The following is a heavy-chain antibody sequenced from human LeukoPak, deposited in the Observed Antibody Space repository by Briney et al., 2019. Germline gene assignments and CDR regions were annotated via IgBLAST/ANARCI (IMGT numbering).Heavy chain of an antibody. D-gene: IGHD2-2*01. V-gene: IGHV4-59*12. CDR1: GGSISGYY. CDR3: ARVLVVPAYYFDY. J-gene: IGHJ4*02. CDR2: IYHSGST. Sequence: ASETLSLTCTVSGGSISGYYWSWIRQPPGKGLEWIGYIYHSGSTYYNPSLKSRVTISVDRSKNQFSLKLSSVTAADTAVYYCARVLVVPAYYFDYWGQGTLVTVSS.